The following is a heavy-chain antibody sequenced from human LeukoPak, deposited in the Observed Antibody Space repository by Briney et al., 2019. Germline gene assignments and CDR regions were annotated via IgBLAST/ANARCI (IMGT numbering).Heavy chain of an antibody. J-gene: IGHJ3*02. CDR2: IYYSGST. D-gene: IGHD3-22*01. V-gene: IGHV4-59*01. CDR1: GGSISSYY. CDR3: ARDGSDSSGYYDAFDI. Sequence: SETLSLTCTVSGGSISSYYWSWIRQPPGKGLEWIGYIYYSGSTNYNPSLKSRVTISVDTSKNQFSLKLSSVTAADTAVYYCARDGSDSSGYYDAFDIWGQGTMVTVS.